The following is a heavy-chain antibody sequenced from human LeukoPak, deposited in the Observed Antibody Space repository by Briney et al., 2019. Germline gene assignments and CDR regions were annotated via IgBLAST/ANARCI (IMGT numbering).Heavy chain of an antibody. CDR3: ATLVVSSFYV. CDR2: IYSGGST. J-gene: IGHJ6*02. D-gene: IGHD2-15*01. V-gene: IGHV3-53*04. Sequence: HPGGSLRLSCAASGFTVSSNYMSWVRQAPGKGLEWVSVIYSGGSTYYADSVKGRFTISRHNSKNTLYLQMTSLGAEDTAVYYCATLVVSSFYVWGQGTTVTVSS. CDR1: GFTVSSNY.